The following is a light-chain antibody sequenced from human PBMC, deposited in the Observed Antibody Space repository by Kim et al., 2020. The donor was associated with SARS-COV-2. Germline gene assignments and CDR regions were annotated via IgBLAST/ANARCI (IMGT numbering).Light chain of an antibody. CDR2: DVS. CDR3: SSYTSSSTLV. V-gene: IGLV2-14*03. Sequence: GQSIHSTCTGTSSDVDGYNHVSWYQQHPGKAPKLMIYDVSNRPSGVSNRFSGSKSGNTASLTISGLQAEDEADYYCSSYTSSSTLVFGTGTKVTVL. CDR1: SSDVDGYNH. J-gene: IGLJ1*01.